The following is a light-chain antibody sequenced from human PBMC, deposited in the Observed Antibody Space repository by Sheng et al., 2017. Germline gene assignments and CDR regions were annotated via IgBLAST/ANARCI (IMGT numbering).Light chain of an antibody. CDR2: GAS. Sequence: EIVMTQSPATLSVSPGERATLSCRASQSVSGNLAWYQQKPGQAPRLLIYGASIRATGLPPRFSGSGSGTEFTLTISSLQSEDFAVYYCQQYNNWPPYTFGQGTKAGDQT. J-gene: IGKJ2*01. V-gene: IGKV3-15*01. CDR1: QSVSGN. CDR3: QQYNNWPPYT.